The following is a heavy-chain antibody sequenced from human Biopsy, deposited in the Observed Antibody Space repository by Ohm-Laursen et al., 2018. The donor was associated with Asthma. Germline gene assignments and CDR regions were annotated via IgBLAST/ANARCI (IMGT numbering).Heavy chain of an antibody. D-gene: IGHD2-21*02. CDR3: ARAQSYGDIYYGLDV. CDR1: GGSVYSYDHH. CDR2: IFYSGST. Sequence: SQTLSLTWYVFGGSVYSYDHHWSWIRQPPGKGLEWIGFIFYSGSTFYNPSLRSRITISVDTSKRQFSLSLRSVTVADTAVYFCARAQSYGDIYYGLDVWGQGTTVTVSS. J-gene: IGHJ6*02. V-gene: IGHV4-30-4*01.